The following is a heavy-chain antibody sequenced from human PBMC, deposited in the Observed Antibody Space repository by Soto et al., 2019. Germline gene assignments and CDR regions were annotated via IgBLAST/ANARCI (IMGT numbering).Heavy chain of an antibody. Sequence: GESLKISCKGSGYSFTSYWISWVRQMPGKGLEWMGRIDPSDSYTNYSPSFQGHVTISADKSISTAYLQWSSLKASDTAMYYWARLSCISTSCDYYYYYGMDVWGQGTTVTVSS. D-gene: IGHD2-2*01. CDR2: IDPSDSYT. V-gene: IGHV5-10-1*01. CDR1: GYSFTSYW. J-gene: IGHJ6*02. CDR3: ARLSCISTSCDYYYYYGMDV.